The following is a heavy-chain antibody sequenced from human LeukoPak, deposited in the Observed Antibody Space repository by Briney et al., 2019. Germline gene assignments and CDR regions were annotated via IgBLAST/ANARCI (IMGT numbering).Heavy chain of an antibody. CDR1: GGSISSSSYY. Sequence: SETLSLTCTVSGGSISSSSYYWGWIRQPPGKGLEWIGSIYYSGSTYYNPSLKSRVTISVDMSKNQFSLKLSSVTAADTAVYYCARRREIFGVVWFDYWGQGTLVTVSS. V-gene: IGHV4-39*01. CDR2: IYYSGST. CDR3: ARRREIFGVVWFDY. D-gene: IGHD3-3*01. J-gene: IGHJ4*02.